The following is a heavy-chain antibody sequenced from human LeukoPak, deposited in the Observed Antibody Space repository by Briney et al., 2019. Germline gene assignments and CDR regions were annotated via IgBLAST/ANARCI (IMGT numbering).Heavy chain of an antibody. D-gene: IGHD1-14*01. Sequence: GGSLRLSCAASGFTFSSYAMSWVRQAPGKGLEWVSAISDSGYKTWYADSMRGRFTISRDNSRNTLFLQMNSLRAEDTALYYCAKESPYRAPTRTYYFDYWGRGTLVTVSS. J-gene: IGHJ4*02. V-gene: IGHV3-23*01. CDR3: AKESPYRAPTRTYYFDY. CDR1: GFTFSSYA. CDR2: ISDSGYKT.